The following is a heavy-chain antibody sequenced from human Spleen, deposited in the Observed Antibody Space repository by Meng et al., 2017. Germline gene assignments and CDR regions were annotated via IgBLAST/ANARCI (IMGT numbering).Heavy chain of an antibody. V-gene: IGHV4-34*01. CDR1: GGSFSDSY. D-gene: IGHD2-21*02. J-gene: IGHJ6*02. Sequence: SETLSLTCAIYGGSFSDSYWSWIRQSPGKGLEWIGEISQSGSTNYNPSLKGRVSISVDTSKNQFSLKLTSVTAADTAVYYCAGGAVVTLIFYHAMDVWGQGTTVTVSS. CDR3: AGGAVVTLIFYHAMDV. CDR2: ISQSGST.